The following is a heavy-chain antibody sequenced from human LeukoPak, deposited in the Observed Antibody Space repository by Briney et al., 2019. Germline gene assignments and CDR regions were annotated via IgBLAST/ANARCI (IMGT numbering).Heavy chain of an antibody. CDR2: INWNGGST. CDR3: ARVGERWNYDSSGYYGN. Sequence: GTGGSLRLSCAASGFTFDDYGMSWVRQAPGKGLEWVSGINWNGGSTGYADSVKGRSTISRDNAKNSLYLQMNSLRAEDTALYYCARVGERWNYDSSGYYGNWGQGTLVTVSS. CDR1: GFTFDDYG. D-gene: IGHD3-22*01. V-gene: IGHV3-20*04. J-gene: IGHJ4*02.